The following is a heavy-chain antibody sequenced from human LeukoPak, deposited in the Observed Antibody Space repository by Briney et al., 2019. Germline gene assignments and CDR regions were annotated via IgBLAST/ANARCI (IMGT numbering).Heavy chain of an antibody. CDR1: GGTFSSYA. CDR2: IIPILGIA. CDR3: ARATIGYCSGGSCDEGLDY. D-gene: IGHD2-15*01. Sequence: RASVKVSCKASGGTFSSYAISWVRQAPGQGLEWMGRIIPILGIANYAQKFQGRVTITADKSTSTAYMELSSLRSEDTAVYYCARATIGYCSGGSCDEGLDYWGQGTLVTVSS. V-gene: IGHV1-69*04. J-gene: IGHJ4*02.